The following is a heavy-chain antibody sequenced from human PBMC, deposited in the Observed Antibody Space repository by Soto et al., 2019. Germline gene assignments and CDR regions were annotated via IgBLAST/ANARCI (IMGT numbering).Heavy chain of an antibody. D-gene: IGHD3-16*02. CDR1: EFTFTFAW. CDR3: TSLYYGH. Sequence: PGGSLRLSCAASEFTFTFAWMSWVRQAPGQGLEWVGRIKSKTDGGTTDYAAPVKGRFTISRDESQNTLYLQMNSLKTEDTAVYYCTSLYYGHWGQGTLATVSS. CDR2: IKSKTDGGTT. V-gene: IGHV3-15*01. J-gene: IGHJ4*02.